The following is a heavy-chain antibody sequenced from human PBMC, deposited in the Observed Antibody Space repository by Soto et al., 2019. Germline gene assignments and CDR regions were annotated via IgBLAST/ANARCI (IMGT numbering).Heavy chain of an antibody. J-gene: IGHJ4*02. CDR2: VFHSGGI. V-gene: IGHV4-4*02. D-gene: IGHD3-16*01. CDR1: GGPISGSVW. Sequence: SETLSLTCAVSGGPISGSVWWTWVRQPPGKGLEWIGEVFHSGGINYNPSLKSRVTMSVDTSRSQFSLELHSVTAADTAVYYCARKAWVRFDFWGQGTPVTVSS. CDR3: ARKAWVRFDF.